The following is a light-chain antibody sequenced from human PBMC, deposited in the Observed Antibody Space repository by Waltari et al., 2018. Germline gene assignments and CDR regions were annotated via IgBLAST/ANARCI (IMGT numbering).Light chain of an antibody. Sequence: DVVMTQSPLSLPVTLGQEASISCRSSQSFVHTDGRTYLNWFHQKPGQTPRRLIYKVSNRESGVPDRFSGSGSGTDFTLRISRVEAEDVGTYYCMQGMYPYTFGQGTKLEI. CDR1: QSFVHTDGRTY. CDR2: KVS. J-gene: IGKJ2*01. V-gene: IGKV2-30*02. CDR3: MQGMYPYT.